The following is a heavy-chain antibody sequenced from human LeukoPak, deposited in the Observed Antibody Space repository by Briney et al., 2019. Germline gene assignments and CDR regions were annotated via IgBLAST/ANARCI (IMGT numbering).Heavy chain of an antibody. D-gene: IGHD1-26*01. V-gene: IGHV1-2*04. CDR1: GYTFAGYF. CDR3: ARDLASTSSWEFDY. Sequence: ASVRVSCKASGYTFAGYFIHWVRQAPGQGLEWMGRINPNSGDTEYAPKFQGWVTMTRDTSISTAHVEVRRLISDDTAVYYCARDLASTSSWEFDYWGQGTLVIVSS. CDR2: INPNSGDT. J-gene: IGHJ4*02.